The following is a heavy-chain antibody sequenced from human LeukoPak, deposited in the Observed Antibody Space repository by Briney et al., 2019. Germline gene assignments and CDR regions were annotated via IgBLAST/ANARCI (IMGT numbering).Heavy chain of an antibody. CDR3: ARDSGNLRGAFDI. V-gene: IGHV3-48*03. Sequence: GGSLRLSCAASGFTFSSYEMNWVRQAPGKGLEWVSYISSSGSSIYYADSVKGRFTISRDNAKNSLYLQMNSLRAEDTAVYYCARDSGNLRGAFDIWGRGTMVTVSS. CDR1: GFTFSSYE. D-gene: IGHD1-26*01. CDR2: ISSSGSSI. J-gene: IGHJ3*02.